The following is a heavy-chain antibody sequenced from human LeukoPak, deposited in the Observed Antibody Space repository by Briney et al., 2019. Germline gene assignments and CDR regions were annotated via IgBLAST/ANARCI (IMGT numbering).Heavy chain of an antibody. Sequence: SETLSLTCSVSGGSISSYYWSWIRQPPGKGLEWIGYMYYSGSTNYNPSLKSRVTMSVDTSENQFSLKLNSVTAADTAVYYCASLSEYCSAGSCYLGWFDPWGQGTLVTVSS. CDR3: ASLSEYCSAGSCYLGWFDP. J-gene: IGHJ5*02. V-gene: IGHV4-59*01. CDR2: MYYSGST. D-gene: IGHD2-15*01. CDR1: GGSISSYY.